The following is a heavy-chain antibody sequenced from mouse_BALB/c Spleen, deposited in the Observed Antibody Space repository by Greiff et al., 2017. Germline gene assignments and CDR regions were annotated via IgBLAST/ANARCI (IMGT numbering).Heavy chain of an antibody. D-gene: IGHD1-1*01. Sequence: QVQLKQSAAELARPGASVKMSCKASGYTFTSYTMHWVKQRPGQGLEWIGYINPSSGYTEYNQKFKDKTTLTADKSSSTAYMQLSSLTSEDSAVYYCAREPPNYYGSSQGYFDVWGAGTTVTVSS. J-gene: IGHJ1*01. CDR2: INPSSGYT. V-gene: IGHV1-4*02. CDR1: GYTFTSYT. CDR3: AREPPNYYGSSQGYFDV.